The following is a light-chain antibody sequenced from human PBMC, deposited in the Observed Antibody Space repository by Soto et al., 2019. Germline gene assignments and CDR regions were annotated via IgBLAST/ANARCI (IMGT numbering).Light chain of an antibody. CDR2: DAS. CDR3: QQRSNWPLT. CDR1: QSISDY. Sequence: EIVLTQSPANLCLSPVERATVSCRASQSISDYLAWYQQKPGRAPRLLIYDASNRATGIPARFSGSGSGTDFTLTISSLEPEDFAVYYCQQRSNWPLTFGGGTKVDIK. J-gene: IGKJ4*01. V-gene: IGKV3-11*01.